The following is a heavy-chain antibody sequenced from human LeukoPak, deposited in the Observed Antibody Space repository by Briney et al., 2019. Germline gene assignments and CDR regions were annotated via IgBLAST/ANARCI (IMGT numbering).Heavy chain of an antibody. Sequence: GGSLRLSCAASGFTFSSYAMHWVRQAPGQGLEWMGIINPSGGSTSYAQKFQGRVTMTRDTSTSTVYMELSSLRSEDTAVYYCARIVGATEHAFDIWGQGTMVTVSS. CDR2: INPSGGST. CDR3: ARIVGATEHAFDI. J-gene: IGHJ3*02. CDR1: GFTFSSYA. D-gene: IGHD1-26*01. V-gene: IGHV1-46*01.